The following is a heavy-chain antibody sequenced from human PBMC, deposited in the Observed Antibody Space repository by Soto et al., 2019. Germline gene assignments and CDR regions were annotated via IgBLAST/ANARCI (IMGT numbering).Heavy chain of an antibody. D-gene: IGHD2-15*01. CDR1: GFTFGDYA. J-gene: IGHJ6*02. CDR2: IRSKAYGDTT. CDR3: TRGTRPYGMDV. V-gene: IGHV3-49*03. Sequence: PGGSLRLSCTGSGFTFGDYAMSWIRRAPGKGLEWVGFIRSKAYGDTTAWDACVRVRFTFSRDHSKRNACLQMNSVKTEDTGVSWGTRGTRPYGMDVWGQGTTVTVSS.